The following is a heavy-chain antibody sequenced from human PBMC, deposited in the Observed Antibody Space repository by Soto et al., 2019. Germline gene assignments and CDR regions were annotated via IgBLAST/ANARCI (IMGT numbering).Heavy chain of an antibody. CDR2: IIPIFGTA. CDR1: AGTFSSYA. Sequence: GXSVKVSCKASAGTFSSYAISWVRQAPGQGLEWMGGIIPIFGTANYAQKFQGRVTITADKSTSTAYMELSSLRSEDTAVYYCQIAADGTWAKTDFDYWGQGTLVTVSS. V-gene: IGHV1-69*06. J-gene: IGHJ4*02. CDR3: QIAADGTWAKTDFDY. D-gene: IGHD6-13*01.